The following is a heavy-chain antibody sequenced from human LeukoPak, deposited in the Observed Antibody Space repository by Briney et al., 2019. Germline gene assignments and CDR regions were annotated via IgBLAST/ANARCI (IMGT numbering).Heavy chain of an antibody. V-gene: IGHV3-33*08. CDR1: GFTFSSYG. CDR3: ASGSGSYYSPHFDY. Sequence: KTGGSLRLSCAASGFTFSSYGMHWVRQAPGKGLEWVAVIWYDGSNKYYADSVKGRFTISRDNSKNTLYLQMNSMRAEDTAVYYCASGSGSYYSPHFDYWGQGTLVTVSS. J-gene: IGHJ4*02. CDR2: IWYDGSNK. D-gene: IGHD3-10*01.